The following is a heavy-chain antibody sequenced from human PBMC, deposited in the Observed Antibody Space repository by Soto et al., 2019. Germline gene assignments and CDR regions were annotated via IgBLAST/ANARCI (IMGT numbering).Heavy chain of an antibody. D-gene: IGHD2-15*01. J-gene: IGHJ4*02. CDR2: IYHSGST. CDR3: ARTKKLGYCSGGSCVYYFDY. V-gene: IGHV4-4*02. CDR1: GGSISSSNW. Sequence: SETLSLTCAVSGGSISSSNWWSWVRQPPGKGLEWIGEIYHSGSTNYNPSLKSRVTISVDKSKNQFSPKLSSVTAADTAVYYCARTKKLGYCSGGSCVYYFDYWGQGTLVTVSS.